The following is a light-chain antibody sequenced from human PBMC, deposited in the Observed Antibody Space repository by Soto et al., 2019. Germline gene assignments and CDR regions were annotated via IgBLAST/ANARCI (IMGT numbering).Light chain of an antibody. CDR2: GAS. J-gene: IGKJ4*01. Sequence: EVVLTQSPGTLSLSRGERATLSCRASERIYSAYLGWYQQKPGQAPRLPIYGASSRATGIPDRFSGSGSGTDFTLTISRLEPEDFAVYYCQQYGSSPRTFGGGTKVDIK. CDR1: ERIYSAY. V-gene: IGKV3-20*01. CDR3: QQYGSSPRT.